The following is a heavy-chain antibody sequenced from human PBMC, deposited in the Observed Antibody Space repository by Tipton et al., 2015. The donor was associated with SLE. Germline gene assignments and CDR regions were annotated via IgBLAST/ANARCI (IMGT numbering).Heavy chain of an antibody. D-gene: IGHD4-23*01. CDR3: ARNKATPDY. V-gene: IGHV4-59*11. CDR2: VSYSGTT. J-gene: IGHJ4*02. Sequence: TLSLTCTVSGGSISSHYWSWIRQPHGKALEWIGYVSYSGTTYYNPSFRSRVTVSVDTSKNQFSLKLTSVTDADTAIYYCARNKATPDYWGQGTLVTVSS. CDR1: GGSISSHY.